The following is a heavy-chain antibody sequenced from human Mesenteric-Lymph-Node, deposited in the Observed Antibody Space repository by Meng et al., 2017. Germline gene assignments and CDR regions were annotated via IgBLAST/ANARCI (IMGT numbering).Heavy chain of an antibody. CDR3: ARGLGYCSGGSCYGPSYFDY. CDR2: IIPIFGTA. D-gene: IGHD2-15*01. J-gene: IGHJ4*02. V-gene: IGHV1-69*05. CDR1: GYTFTGYY. Sequence: SVKVSCKASGYTFTGYYMHWVRQAPGQGLEWMGGIIPIFGTANYAQKFQGRVTITTDESTSTAYMELSSLRSEDTAVYYCARGLGYCSGGSCYGPSYFDYWGQGTLVTVSS.